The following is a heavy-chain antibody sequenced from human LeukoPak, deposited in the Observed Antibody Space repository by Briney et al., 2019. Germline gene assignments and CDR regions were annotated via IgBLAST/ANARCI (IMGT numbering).Heavy chain of an antibody. CDR1: GFTFSSYS. CDR3: ARGWSSGWPRGVDY. J-gene: IGHJ4*02. V-gene: IGHV3-48*02. D-gene: IGHD6-19*01. Sequence: PGGSLRLSCAASGFTFSSYSMNWVRQAPGKGLEWVSYISSSSSTIYYADSVKGRFTISRDNAKNSLYLQMSSLRDEDTAVYYCARGWSSGWPRGVDYWGQGTLVTVSS. CDR2: ISSSSSTI.